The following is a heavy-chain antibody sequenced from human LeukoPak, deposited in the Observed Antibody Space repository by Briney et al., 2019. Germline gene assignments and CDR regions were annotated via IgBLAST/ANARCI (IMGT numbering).Heavy chain of an antibody. CDR2: ISRDGSST. CDR1: GFTCSSYW. J-gene: IGHJ4*02. CDR3: TRFATGTLF. Sequence: PGGSLRLSCAASGFTCSSYWMHWVRQAPGKGLVWVSRISRDGSSTSYADSVKGRFTISRDNAKNTLYLQMNSLRAEDTAVYHCTRFATGTLFWGQGTLVTVSS. V-gene: IGHV3-74*01. D-gene: IGHD6-13*01.